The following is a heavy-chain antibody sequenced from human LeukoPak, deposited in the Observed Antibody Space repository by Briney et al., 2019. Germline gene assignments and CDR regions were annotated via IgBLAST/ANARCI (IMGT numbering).Heavy chain of an antibody. CDR1: GGSISSYY. CDR3: VRALEYCSSTSCYGFDY. V-gene: IGHV4-4*07. J-gene: IGHJ4*02. CDR2: IYTSGST. D-gene: IGHD2-2*01. Sequence: SETLSLTCTVSGGSISSYYWSWIRQPAGKGLEWIGRIYTSGSTNYNPSLKSRVTMSVDTSKNQFSLKLGSVTAADTAVYYCVRALEYCSSTSCYGFDYWGQGTLVTVSS.